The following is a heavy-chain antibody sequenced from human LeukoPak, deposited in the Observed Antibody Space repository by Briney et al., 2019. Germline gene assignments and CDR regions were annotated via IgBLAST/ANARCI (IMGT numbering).Heavy chain of an antibody. V-gene: IGHV4-34*01. J-gene: IGHJ5*02. Sequence: PSETLSLTCAVYGGSFSGYYWSWIRQPPGKGLEWIGEINHSGSTNYNPSLKSRVTISVDTSKNQFSLKLSSVTAADTAVYYCARAKVGAAAPNGHNRFDPWGQGTLVTVSS. D-gene: IGHD6-13*01. CDR1: GGSFSGYY. CDR2: INHSGST. CDR3: ARAKVGAAAPNGHNRFDP.